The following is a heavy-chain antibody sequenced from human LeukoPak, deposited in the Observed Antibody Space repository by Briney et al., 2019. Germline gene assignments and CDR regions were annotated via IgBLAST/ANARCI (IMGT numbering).Heavy chain of an antibody. Sequence: GGSLRLSCAASGFTFDDYGMSWVRQAPGKGLEWVANIKQDGSEKYYVDSVKGRFTISRDNAKNSLYLQMNSLRAEDTAVYYCARVGWSGYLNYYMDVWGKGTTVTVSS. CDR2: IKQDGSEK. D-gene: IGHD3-3*01. CDR1: GFTFDDYG. J-gene: IGHJ6*03. V-gene: IGHV3-7*01. CDR3: ARVGWSGYLNYYMDV.